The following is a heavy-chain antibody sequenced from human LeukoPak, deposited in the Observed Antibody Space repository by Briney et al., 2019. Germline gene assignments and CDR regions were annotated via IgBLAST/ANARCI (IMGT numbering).Heavy chain of an antibody. D-gene: IGHD4-17*01. V-gene: IGHV4-30-2*01. Sequence: PSQTLSLNCAVSGGSISSGGYSWSWIRQPPGKGLEWIGYIYHSGSTYYNPSLKSRITISVNRSKNQFSLKLSSVTAADTAVYYCARTNDYGDPYFDYWGQGTLVAVSS. CDR2: IYHSGST. CDR1: GGSISSGGYS. J-gene: IGHJ4*02. CDR3: ARTNDYGDPYFDY.